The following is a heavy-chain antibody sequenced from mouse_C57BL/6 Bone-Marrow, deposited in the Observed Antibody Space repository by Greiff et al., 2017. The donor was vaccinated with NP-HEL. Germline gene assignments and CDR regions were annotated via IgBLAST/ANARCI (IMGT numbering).Heavy chain of an antibody. D-gene: IGHD2-5*01. CDR1: GFTFSSYG. V-gene: IGHV5-6*02. Sequence: EVKLVESGGDLVKPGGSLKLSCAASGFTFSSYGMSWVRQTPDKRLEWVATISSGGSYTYYPDSVKGRVTIYRDNAKNTLYLQMSRLKSDDTAMYYCARHYYSNYFDYWGQGTTLTVSS. J-gene: IGHJ2*01. CDR2: ISSGGSYT. CDR3: ARHYYSNYFDY.